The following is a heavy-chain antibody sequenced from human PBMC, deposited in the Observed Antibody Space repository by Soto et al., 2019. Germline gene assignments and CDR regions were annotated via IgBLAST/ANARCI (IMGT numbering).Heavy chain of an antibody. Sequence: ASVKVSCKASGYSFTDYHIHWVRQAPGQGLEWLGRIHPQSGCIRTEQKFQGWVTMTTDTSSSTASMELTRLTSDDTAIYYCARGDSTDCSNGVCSFFYNHDMDVWG. CDR2: IHPQSGCI. CDR3: ARGDSTDCSNGVCSFFYNHDMDV. D-gene: IGHD2-8*01. V-gene: IGHV1-2*04. CDR1: GYSFTDYH. J-gene: IGHJ6*02.